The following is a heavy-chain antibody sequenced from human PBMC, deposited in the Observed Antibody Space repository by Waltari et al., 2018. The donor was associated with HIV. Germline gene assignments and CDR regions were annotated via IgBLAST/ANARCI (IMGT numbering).Heavy chain of an antibody. Sequence: EVQLVESGGGLVKPGGSIRLSCAASGFTFSNALMSWVRQAPGKGLEWVGRIKSKTHGETTDYAAPVKGRFTISRDDSKNMLYLQMNSLKTEDTAVYYCTAVFDIWGQGTMVTVSS. CDR1: GFTFSNAL. J-gene: IGHJ3*02. V-gene: IGHV3-15*01. CDR3: TAVFDI. CDR2: IKSKTHGETT.